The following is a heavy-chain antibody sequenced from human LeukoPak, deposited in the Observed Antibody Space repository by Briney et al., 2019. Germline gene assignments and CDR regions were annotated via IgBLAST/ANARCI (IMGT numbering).Heavy chain of an antibody. D-gene: IGHD3-22*01. Sequence: ASVKVSCKASGYTFTSYDINWVRQAPGQGLEWMGWMNPNSGNTGYAQKFQGRVTMTRNTSISTAYMELSSLRSEDTAVYYCARGHYDSSGYYYPNWFDPWGQGTLVTVSS. CDR3: ARGHYDSSGYYYPNWFDP. CDR2: MNPNSGNT. V-gene: IGHV1-8*01. CDR1: GYTFTSYD. J-gene: IGHJ5*02.